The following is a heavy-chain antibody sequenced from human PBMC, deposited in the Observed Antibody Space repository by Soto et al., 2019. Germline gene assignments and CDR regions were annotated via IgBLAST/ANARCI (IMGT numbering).Heavy chain of an antibody. Sequence: SETLSLTCAVYGGSFSAYYWNWIRQSPGKGLEWIGEINHSGSTNYNPSLKSRVTISVDASKNQFSLKLSSVTAADTAVYYCARGALLSSAIDYWGQGTLVTVSS. J-gene: IGHJ4*02. V-gene: IGHV4-34*01. CDR2: INHSGST. CDR3: ARGALLSSAIDY. CDR1: GGSFSAYY. D-gene: IGHD6-25*01.